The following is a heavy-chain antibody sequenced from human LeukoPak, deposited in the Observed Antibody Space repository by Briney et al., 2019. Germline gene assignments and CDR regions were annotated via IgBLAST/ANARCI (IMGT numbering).Heavy chain of an antibody. CDR1: RFTFTSYA. D-gene: IGHD3-3*01. J-gene: IGHJ5*02. Sequence: GGSLRLSCAASRFTFTSYAMSWVRQAPGKGLAWASGISASGGTTYYADSVKGRFSISRDNSKNTLYLQMNSLRAEDTAVYYCAKAPFDFWSGGPWGQGTLVTVSS. CDR2: ISASGGTT. V-gene: IGHV3-23*01. CDR3: AKAPFDFWSGGP.